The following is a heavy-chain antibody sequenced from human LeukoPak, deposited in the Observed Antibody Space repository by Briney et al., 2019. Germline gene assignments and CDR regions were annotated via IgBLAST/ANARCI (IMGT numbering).Heavy chain of an antibody. Sequence: VASVKDSCKASGYTFTGYFMHWVRPAPGQGGEWMGWISPNSGGTNSAQKFQGRVTMTRDTSINTAYMELSRLSSDDTAVYYCATGYSSSWSHSYAFDIWGQGTIVTVSS. CDR2: ISPNSGGT. V-gene: IGHV1-2*02. CDR3: ATGYSSSWSHSYAFDI. D-gene: IGHD6-13*01. CDR1: GYTFTGYF. J-gene: IGHJ3*02.